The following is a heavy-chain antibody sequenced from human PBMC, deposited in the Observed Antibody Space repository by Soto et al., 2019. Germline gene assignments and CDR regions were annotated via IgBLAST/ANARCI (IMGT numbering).Heavy chain of an antibody. V-gene: IGHV3-73*02. CDR1: GFTFSGSA. J-gene: IGHJ2*01. Sequence: EVQLVESGGGLVQPGGSLKLSCAASGFTFSGSAMHWVRQASGKGLEWVGRIRSKANTYATAYAASVKGRFTISRDDSTXTXYXXMNSLKTEDTAVYYCARHALQFCGGDCYLLPYFDLWGRGTLVTVYS. D-gene: IGHD2-21*02. CDR3: ARHALQFCGGDCYLLPYFDL. CDR2: IRSKANTYAT.